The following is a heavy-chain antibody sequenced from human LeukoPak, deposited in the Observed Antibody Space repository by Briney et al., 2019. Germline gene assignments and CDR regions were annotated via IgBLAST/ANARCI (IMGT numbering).Heavy chain of an antibody. J-gene: IGHJ4*02. CDR2: INHSGST. CDR1: GGSLSGSY. CDR3: ARGRRTPYYFDY. Sequence: SESLSLTCAVYGGSLSGSYWSWISQPPGKGREWVGEINHSGSTNYAASVKSRFTISVDTSKNQLSLKLSTVTAADTAVYYCARGRRTPYYFDYWGQGTLVTVSS. V-gene: IGHV4-34*01.